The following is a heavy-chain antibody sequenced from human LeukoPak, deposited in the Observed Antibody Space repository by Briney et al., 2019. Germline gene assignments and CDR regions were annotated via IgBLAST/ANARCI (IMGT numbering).Heavy chain of an antibody. CDR2: IGGSGGST. J-gene: IGHJ6*02. CDR1: GFTFSSYA. V-gene: IGHV3-23*01. D-gene: IGHD2-2*02. Sequence: PGGSLRLSCAASGFTFSSYAMSWVRQAPGKGLEWVSAIGGSGGSTYYADSVKGRFTISRDNSKNTLYLQMNSLRAEDTAVYYCARVDCSSTSCYRHYYYGMDVWGQGTTVTVSS. CDR3: ARVDCSSTSCYRHYYYGMDV.